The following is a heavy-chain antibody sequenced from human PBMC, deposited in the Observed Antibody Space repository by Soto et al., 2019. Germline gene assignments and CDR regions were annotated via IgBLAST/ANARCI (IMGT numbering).Heavy chain of an antibody. CDR1: GGSFSGYY. CDR2: IYHSGST. Sequence: QVQLQQWGAGLLKPSETLSLTCAVYGGSFSGYYWSWIRQPPGKGLEWIGEIYHSGSTNYNPSLKSRVTISVDTSKNQFSLKLSSVTAADTAVYYCARGWGYCSGGSCYKDYYYYMDVWGKGTTVTVSS. CDR3: ARGWGYCSGGSCYKDYYYYMDV. V-gene: IGHV4-34*01. J-gene: IGHJ6*03. D-gene: IGHD2-15*01.